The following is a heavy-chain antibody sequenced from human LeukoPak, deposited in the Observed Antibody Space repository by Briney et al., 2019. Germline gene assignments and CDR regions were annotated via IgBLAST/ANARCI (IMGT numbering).Heavy chain of an antibody. CDR1: GFTFSSYS. V-gene: IGHV3-48*02. CDR3: ARGRGLTLSYHYFDY. J-gene: IGHJ4*02. CDR2: ISRGSSDI. D-gene: IGHD3-10*01. Sequence: GGSLRLSCAASGFTFSSYSMNWVRQAPGKGLEWVSYISRGSSDIYYADSVKGRFTISRDNAKNSLYLQMNSLRDEDTAVYYCARGRGLTLSYHYFDYWGQGTLVTVSS.